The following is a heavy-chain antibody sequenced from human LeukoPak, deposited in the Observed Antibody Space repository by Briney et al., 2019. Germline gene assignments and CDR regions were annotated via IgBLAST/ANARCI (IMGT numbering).Heavy chain of an antibody. CDR2: ISGSSSNT. Sequence: GGSLRLSCAASGFTFSSYAMSWVRQAPGKGLESVSYISGSSSNTNYADSVKGRFTISRDNAKNSLYLQMNSLRPEDTAVYYCTRHPAEGDYWGQGTLVTVSS. CDR1: GFTFSSYA. D-gene: IGHD2-15*01. J-gene: IGHJ4*02. CDR3: TRHPAEGDY. V-gene: IGHV3-48*04.